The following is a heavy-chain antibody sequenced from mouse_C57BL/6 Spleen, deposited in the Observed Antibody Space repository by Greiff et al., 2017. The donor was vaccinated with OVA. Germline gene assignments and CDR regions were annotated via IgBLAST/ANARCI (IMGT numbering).Heavy chain of an antibody. V-gene: IGHV1-72*01. CDR1: GYTFTSYW. CDR2: IDPNSGGT. Sequence: QVQLQQPGAELVKPGASVKLSCKASGYTFTSYWMHWVKQRPGRGLEWIGSIDPNSGGTKYNEKFKGKATLTADKPSSTAYMQLSSLTSEDSAGNYCAREEEAWSAYWGQGTLVTVSA. CDR3: AREEEAWSAY. J-gene: IGHJ3*01.